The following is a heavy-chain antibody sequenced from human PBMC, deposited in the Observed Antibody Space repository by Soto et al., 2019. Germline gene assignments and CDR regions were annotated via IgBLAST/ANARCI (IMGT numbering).Heavy chain of an antibody. J-gene: IGHJ4*02. Sequence: QVQLVQSGAEVKKPGSSVKVSCKASGGTFSSYAISWVRQAPGQGLEWMGGIIHIFGTANYAQKFQGRVTITADESTSTAYMELSSLRSADTAVYYCASVRIGTTSYYFDYWGQGTLVTVSS. CDR2: IIHIFGTA. CDR3: ASVRIGTTSYYFDY. CDR1: GGTFSSYA. V-gene: IGHV1-69*12. D-gene: IGHD1-7*01.